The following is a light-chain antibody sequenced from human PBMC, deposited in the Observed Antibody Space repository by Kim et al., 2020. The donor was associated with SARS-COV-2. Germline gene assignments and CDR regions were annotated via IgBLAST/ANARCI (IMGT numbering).Light chain of an antibody. J-gene: IGLJ3*02. CDR2: DVS. CDR1: SRDVVCYNY. Sequence: GQSIPISCIGTSRDVVCYNYVSWYQQQPGKDPKLMIYDVSNALSGVFIRFPGSNSGNTAALIIYGRVDGDEADYYCSSYTSSSNWVFGGGTQLTVL. V-gene: IGLV2-14*03. CDR3: SSYTSSSNWV.